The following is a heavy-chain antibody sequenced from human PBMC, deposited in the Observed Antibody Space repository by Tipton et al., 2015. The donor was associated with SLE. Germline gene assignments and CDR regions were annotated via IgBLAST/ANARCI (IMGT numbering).Heavy chain of an antibody. CDR2: ISAYNGNT. V-gene: IGHV1-18*04. J-gene: IGHJ3*02. D-gene: IGHD3/OR15-3a*01. CDR1: GYTFTGYY. CDR3: AREGTGIHAFDI. Sequence: QSGAEVKKPGASVKVSCKASGYTFTGYYMHWVRQAPGQGLEWMGWISAYNGNTNYAQKLRGRVTMTTDTSTSTAYMELRSLRSDDTAVYYCAREGTGIHAFDIWGQGTMVTVSS.